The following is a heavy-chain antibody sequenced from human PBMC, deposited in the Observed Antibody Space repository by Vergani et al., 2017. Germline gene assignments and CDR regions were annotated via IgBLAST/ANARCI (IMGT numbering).Heavy chain of an antibody. D-gene: IGHD2-2*01. J-gene: IGHJ5*02. CDR1: GFSFNSYW. Sequence: EVQLLESGGGLVQPGGSLRLSCSASGFSFNSYWMHWVRQVPGKGLLWVSRIKSDGSITAYADSVKGRFTISRDNAQNTLYLQMNSLRAEDTALYYCAKDVTSGTLGTSWFDPWGQGTLVTVSS. CDR3: AKDVTSGTLGTSWFDP. V-gene: IGHV3-74*03. CDR2: IKSDGSIT.